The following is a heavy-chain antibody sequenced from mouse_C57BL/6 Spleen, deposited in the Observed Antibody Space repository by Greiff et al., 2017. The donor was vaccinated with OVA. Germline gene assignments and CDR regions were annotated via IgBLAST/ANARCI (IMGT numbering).Heavy chain of an antibody. V-gene: IGHV3-6*01. D-gene: IGHD2-4*01. CDR3: ARAPLYYDYDGNWYFDV. CDR1: GYSITSGYY. J-gene: IGHJ1*03. CDR2: ISYDGSN. Sequence: EVKLQESGPGLVKPSQSLSLTCSVTGYSITSGYYWNWIRQFPGNKLEWMGYISYDGSNNYNPSLKNRISITRDTSKNQFFLKLNSVTTEDTATYYCARAPLYYDYDGNWYFDVWGTGTTVTVSS.